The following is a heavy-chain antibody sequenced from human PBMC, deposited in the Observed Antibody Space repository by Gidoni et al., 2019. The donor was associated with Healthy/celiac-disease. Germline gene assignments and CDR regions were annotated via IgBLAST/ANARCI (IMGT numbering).Heavy chain of an antibody. CDR3: ASLGQYCSGGSCQDY. Sequence: QVQLQEAGPGRVEPAETLSLTCTAPGGSISSYYWSWIRQPPGKGLEWIGYIYYSGSTNYNPSLKSRVTISVDTSKNQFSLKLSSVTAADTAVYYCASLGQYCSGGSCQDYWGHGTLVTVS. CDR2: IYYSGST. J-gene: IGHJ4*01. CDR1: GGSISSYY. V-gene: IGHV4-59*01. D-gene: IGHD2-15*01.